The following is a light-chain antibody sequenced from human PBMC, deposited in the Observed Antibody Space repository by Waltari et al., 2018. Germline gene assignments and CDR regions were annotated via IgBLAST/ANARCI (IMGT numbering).Light chain of an antibody. CDR3: QHYNAYPWT. Sequence: IQMTQSPSTLSASAGDSVTIPCRASQSISDRLAWYQQKPGKSPKLLIYKASILEIGVPSRFGGSGSGTEFTLTISSLQPSDFATYYCQHYNAYPWTFGQGTKVGIK. V-gene: IGKV1-5*03. J-gene: IGKJ1*01. CDR1: QSISDR. CDR2: KAS.